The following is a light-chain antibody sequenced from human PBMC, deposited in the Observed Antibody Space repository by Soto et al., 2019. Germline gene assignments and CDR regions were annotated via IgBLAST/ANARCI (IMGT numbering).Light chain of an antibody. J-gene: IGLJ2*01. V-gene: IGLV2-14*01. CDR2: EVN. Sequence: QSALTQPASGSASPGQSITISCTGTSSDVGGYKFVSWYQHHPGKAPKLMIYEVNNRPSGVSNRFSGSKSGNTASLTISGLQPEDEADYYCSSFTGSDNPFGGGTKLTVL. CDR1: SSDVGGYKF. CDR3: SSFTGSDNP.